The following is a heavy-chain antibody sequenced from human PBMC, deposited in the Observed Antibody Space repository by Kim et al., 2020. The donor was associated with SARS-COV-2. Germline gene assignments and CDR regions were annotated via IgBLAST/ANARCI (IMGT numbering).Heavy chain of an antibody. CDR3: AGGAAANDPAFSWFDP. Sequence: SETLSLTCSVSGGSFSGFYWSWIRQSPGKGLEWIGEIIHGGVTNYNPSLKRRAIISVDTSQTGFSLRLRSVTAADTGIYFCAGGAAANDPAFSWFDPWGEGTLVIVSS. CDR2: IIHGGVT. V-gene: IGHV4-34*01. CDR1: GGSFSGFY. J-gene: IGHJ5*02. D-gene: IGHD2-2*01.